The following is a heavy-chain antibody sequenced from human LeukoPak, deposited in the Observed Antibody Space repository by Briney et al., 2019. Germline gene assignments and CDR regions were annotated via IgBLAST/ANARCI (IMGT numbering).Heavy chain of an antibody. CDR2: IKQDGSEK. J-gene: IGHJ3*02. D-gene: IGHD6-13*01. CDR1: GFNFNNYW. V-gene: IGHV3-7*01. CDR3: ARSSSSSWFYAFDI. Sequence: PGGSLRLSCVASGFNFNNYWMAWVRQTPGKGLEWLASIKQDGSEKYYVDSVKGRFTVSRDNADNLLYLQMNRLRAEDTAVFYCARSSSSSWFYAFDIWGQGTLVTVSA.